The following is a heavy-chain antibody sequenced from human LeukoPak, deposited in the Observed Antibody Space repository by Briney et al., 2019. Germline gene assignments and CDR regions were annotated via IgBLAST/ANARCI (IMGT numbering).Heavy chain of an antibody. Sequence: GRSLRLSCAASGFTFSSYAMHWVRQAPGKGLEWVAVISYDGSNKYYADSVKGRFTISRDNSKNTLYLQMNSLRAEDTAVYYCAKDSSRTIFALLDVWGKGTTVTVSS. V-gene: IGHV3-30*04. CDR1: GFTFSSYA. CDR3: AKDSSRTIFALLDV. D-gene: IGHD3-3*01. J-gene: IGHJ6*04. CDR2: ISYDGSNK.